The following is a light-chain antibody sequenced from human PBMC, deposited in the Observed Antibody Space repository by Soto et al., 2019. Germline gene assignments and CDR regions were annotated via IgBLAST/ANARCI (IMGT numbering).Light chain of an antibody. Sequence: EIVLTQSPGTLSLSPGERATLSCRASQSVSSSYLAWYQQKPGQAPRLLIYGASSRATGIPDRFSGSGSGTDFTLTISRLEPEDFAVYYCQQYKQWPQLTFGGGTKVEIK. CDR1: QSVSSSY. V-gene: IGKV3-20*01. CDR2: GAS. CDR3: QQYKQWPQLT. J-gene: IGKJ4*01.